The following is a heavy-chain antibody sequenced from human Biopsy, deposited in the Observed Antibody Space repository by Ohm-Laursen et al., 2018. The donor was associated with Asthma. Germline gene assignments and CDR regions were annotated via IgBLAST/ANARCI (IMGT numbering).Heavy chain of an antibody. J-gene: IGHJ3*01. D-gene: IGHD3-9*01. CDR2: VNTGNGDT. CDR3: ARTYYDFLTGQVKDVFGV. Sequence: SVKVSCKSSGYNFISFAIHWVRQAPGQRLEWMGWVNTGNGDTKYSQKFQGRVTITRDTSASTAYTKLRSLRSEDTATYYCARTYYDFLTGQVKDVFGVWGQGTMVTVSS. V-gene: IGHV1-3*04. CDR1: GYNFISFA.